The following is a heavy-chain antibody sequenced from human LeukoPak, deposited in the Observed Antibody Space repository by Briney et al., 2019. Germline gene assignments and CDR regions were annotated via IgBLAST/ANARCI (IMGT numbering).Heavy chain of an antibody. CDR1: GYTFTSYA. V-gene: IGHV1-3*01. CDR3: ARGTTVMVTY. D-gene: IGHD5-18*01. CDR2: VNPGNGNT. J-gene: IGHJ4*02. Sequence: ASVKVSCKASGYTFTSYAMHWLRQAPGQRLEWMGWVNPGNGNTKYSQKFQGRVTISRDTSASTAYMELSSLRSDDTAVYYCARGTTVMVTYWGQGTLVTVSS.